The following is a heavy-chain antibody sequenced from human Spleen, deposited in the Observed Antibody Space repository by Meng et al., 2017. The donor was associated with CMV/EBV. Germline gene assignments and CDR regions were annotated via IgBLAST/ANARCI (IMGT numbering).Heavy chain of an antibody. V-gene: IGHV4-61*01. Sequence: SETLSLTCTVSGGSVSWGSYYWSWIRQPPGKGLESIGYIYNSGSTNYNPSLKSRVTMSLDTSKNLFSVNLSSVTAADTAVYYCARGDLEQSYDFWSGYSYYYYYGMDVWGQGTTVTVSS. CDR3: ARGDLEQSYDFWSGYSYYYYYGMDV. J-gene: IGHJ6*02. D-gene: IGHD3-3*01. CDR2: IYNSGST. CDR1: GGSVSWGSYY.